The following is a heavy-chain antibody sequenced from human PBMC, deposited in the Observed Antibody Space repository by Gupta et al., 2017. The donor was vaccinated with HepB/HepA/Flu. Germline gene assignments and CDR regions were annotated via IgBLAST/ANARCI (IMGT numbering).Heavy chain of an antibody. CDR2: ISVSGDST. Sequence: EVQLLESVGGLVQPGGSLRLSCAASGLTFTMYAMTWVRQAPGKGLEWVSDISVSGDSTHYADSVKDRFTISRDNSKNTLYLQMNSLRAEDTAVYYCANFWSGYYTGIYYFDYWGQGTLVTVSS. D-gene: IGHD3-3*01. CDR3: ANFWSGYYTGIYYFDY. V-gene: IGHV3-23*01. J-gene: IGHJ4*02. CDR1: GLTFTMYA.